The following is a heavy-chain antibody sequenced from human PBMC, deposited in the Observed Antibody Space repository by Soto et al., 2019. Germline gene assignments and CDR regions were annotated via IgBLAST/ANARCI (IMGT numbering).Heavy chain of an antibody. V-gene: IGHV3-30-3*01. Sequence: QVQLVESGGGVVQPGRSLRLSCAASGFTFSKYALHWVRQAPGKGLEWVAVISYDGSNKYHAESMKGRFTISRDNSKNTLGLQMNSLRVDDTALYYCARDVRPGAIDYYAMDVWGQGTTVIVSS. J-gene: IGHJ6*02. D-gene: IGHD2-2*02. CDR2: ISYDGSNK. CDR3: ARDVRPGAIDYYAMDV. CDR1: GFTFSKYA.